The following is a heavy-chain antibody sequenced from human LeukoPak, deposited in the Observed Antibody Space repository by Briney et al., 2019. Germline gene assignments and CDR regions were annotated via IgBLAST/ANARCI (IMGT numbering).Heavy chain of an antibody. CDR2: INHSGST. Sequence: SETLSLTCAVYGGSFSGYYWSWIRQPPGKGLEWIGEINHSGSTNYNPSLKSRVTISVDTSKNQFSLKLSSVTAADTAVYYCARGSFLFGSYDFRSGYYPPEYWGQGTLVTVSS. D-gene: IGHD3-3*01. CDR1: GGSFSGYY. V-gene: IGHV4-34*01. J-gene: IGHJ4*02. CDR3: ARGSFLFGSYDFRSGYYPPEY.